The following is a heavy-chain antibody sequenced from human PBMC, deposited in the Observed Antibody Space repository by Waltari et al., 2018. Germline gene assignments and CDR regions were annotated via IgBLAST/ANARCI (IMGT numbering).Heavy chain of an antibody. D-gene: IGHD6-13*01. Sequence: QVQLVQSGAEVKKPGASVKVSCKASGYTFTGYYMHWVRQAPGQGLEWMGRIRPHNGNTKYLQKFQGRVTMTTDTSTRTAYMELSSLRSEDTAVYYCASVEQQLGGYFQHWGQGTLVTVSS. CDR2: IRPHNGNT. CDR1: GYTFTGYY. V-gene: IGHV1-2*06. CDR3: ASVEQQLGGYFQH. J-gene: IGHJ1*01.